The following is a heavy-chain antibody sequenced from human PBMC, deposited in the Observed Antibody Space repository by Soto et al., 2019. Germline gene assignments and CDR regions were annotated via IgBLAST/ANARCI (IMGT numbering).Heavy chain of an antibody. CDR2: MWYDGSNK. CDR3: ATDHGIAAADS. Sequence: GGSLRLSCAASGFTFSSYGMHWVRQAPGKGLECVAVMWYDGSNKYYADSVKGRFTISRDNCKNTLYLQMNSLRAEDTAVIHCATDHGIAAADSWGRGNLVPVSS. J-gene: IGHJ5*01. V-gene: IGHV3-33*01. D-gene: IGHD6-13*01. CDR1: GFTFSSYG.